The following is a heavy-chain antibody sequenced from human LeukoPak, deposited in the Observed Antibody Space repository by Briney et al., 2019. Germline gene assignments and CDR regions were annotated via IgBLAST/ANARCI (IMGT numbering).Heavy chain of an antibody. D-gene: IGHD5-12*01. J-gene: IGHJ4*02. Sequence: PGGSLRLSCAASGFTFSTYGMNWVRQDPGKGLEWVSYFSDSRSTIYYADSVRGRFTISRDNAQNSLYLQMNSLRGEDTAVYYCARSSGYDLDYWGQGTLVTVSS. CDR3: ARSSGYDLDY. V-gene: IGHV3-48*01. CDR1: GFTFSTYG. CDR2: FSDSRSTI.